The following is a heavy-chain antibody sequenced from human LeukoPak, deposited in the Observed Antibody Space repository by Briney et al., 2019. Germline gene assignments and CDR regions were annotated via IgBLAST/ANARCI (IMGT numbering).Heavy chain of an antibody. CDR2: ISASGAST. D-gene: IGHD1-26*01. V-gene: IGHV3-23*01. CDR3: AKNRGFSGSYYFDY. J-gene: IGHJ4*02. Sequence: TGGSLRLSCAASGFTLSSYAMSWVRQAPGKGLEWVSGISASGASTYYADSVKGRFTISRDNSKNTLYLQMNSLRAEDTAVYYCAKNRGFSGSYYFDYWGQGTLVTVSS. CDR1: GFTLSSYA.